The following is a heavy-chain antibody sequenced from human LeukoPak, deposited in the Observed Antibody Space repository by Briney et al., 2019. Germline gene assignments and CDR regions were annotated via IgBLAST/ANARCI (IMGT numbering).Heavy chain of an antibody. J-gene: IGHJ6*02. V-gene: IGHV3-66*01. Sequence: GGSLRLSCAASGSTVSNNYMIWLRQAPGRLEWLSVTYSGETQYADSVKGRFTISRDDSKNTLYLQMNSLRAEDTAIYYCVRDQFSWGQGTTVTVSS. CDR1: GSTVSNNY. D-gene: IGHD3-3*01. CDR2: TYSGET. CDR3: VRDQFS.